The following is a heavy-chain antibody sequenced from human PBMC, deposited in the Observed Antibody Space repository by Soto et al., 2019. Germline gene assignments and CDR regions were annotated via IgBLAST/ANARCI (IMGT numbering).Heavy chain of an antibody. CDR3: AKEGQLVLQYYYGMDV. V-gene: IGHV3-9*01. D-gene: IGHD6-6*01. Sequence: GGSLRLSCAASGFTIDDYAMHWVRQAPGKGLEWVSGISWNSGSIGYADSVKGRFTISRDNAKNSLYLQMNSLRAEDTALYYCAKEGQLVLQYYYGMDVWGQGTTVTVSS. CDR1: GFTIDDYA. CDR2: ISWNSGSI. J-gene: IGHJ6*02.